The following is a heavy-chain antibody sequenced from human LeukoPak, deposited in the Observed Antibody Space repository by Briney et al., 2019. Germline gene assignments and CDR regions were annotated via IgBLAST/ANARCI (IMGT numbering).Heavy chain of an antibody. V-gene: IGHV4-59*08. CDR2: IYYSGST. Sequence: SETLSLTCTVSGDSISNHYWTWIRQPPGKGLEWIGYIYYSGSTNYNPSLKSRVTISVDTSKNQFSLKLSSVTAADTAVYYCARRKGYYYDSSGYYPFDYWGQGTLVTVSS. CDR3: ARRKGYYYDSSGYYPFDY. J-gene: IGHJ4*02. D-gene: IGHD3-22*01. CDR1: GDSISNHY.